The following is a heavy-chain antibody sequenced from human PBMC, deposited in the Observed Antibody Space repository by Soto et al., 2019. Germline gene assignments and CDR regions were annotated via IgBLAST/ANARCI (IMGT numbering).Heavy chain of an antibody. CDR3: ARVHDSRGYYLYYYYYAMDV. CDR2: MIPIFGTA. CDR1: GGTFSSYA. J-gene: IGHJ6*02. V-gene: IGHV1-69*13. D-gene: IGHD3-22*01. Sequence: SVKFSCKASGGTFSSYAISWVRQAPGQGLEWMGGMIPIFGTANYAQKFQGRVTITADEPTSTAYMELSSLRSEDTAVYYSARVHDSRGYYLYYYYYAMDVWGQGTTVPVSS.